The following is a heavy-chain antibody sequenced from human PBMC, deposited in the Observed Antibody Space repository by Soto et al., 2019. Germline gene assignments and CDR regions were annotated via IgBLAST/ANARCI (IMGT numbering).Heavy chain of an antibody. V-gene: IGHV4-30-4*01. J-gene: IGHJ4*02. CDR3: ARGDNWNYRCFDY. Sequence: SETLSLTCTVSGGSISSGDYYWSWIRQPPGKGLEWIGYIYYSGSTYYNPSLKSRVTISVDTSKNQFSLKLSSVTAADTAVYYCARGDNWNYRCFDYWGQGTLVTVSS. D-gene: IGHD1-7*01. CDR1: GGSISSGDYY. CDR2: IYYSGST.